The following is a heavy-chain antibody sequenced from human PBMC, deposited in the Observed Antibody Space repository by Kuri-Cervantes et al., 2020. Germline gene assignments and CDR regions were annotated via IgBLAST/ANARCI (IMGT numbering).Heavy chain of an antibody. Sequence: LSLTCAASGFTVTGYAIHWVRQAPGKGLEWVAVMSYDGGNKYYAESMKGRFTVSRDNSKNTLYLQMNSLRAEDTAVYYCARDGFDYWGQGTLVTVSS. CDR1: GFTVTGYA. CDR3: ARDGFDY. J-gene: IGHJ4*02. CDR2: MSYDGGNK. V-gene: IGHV3-30-3*01.